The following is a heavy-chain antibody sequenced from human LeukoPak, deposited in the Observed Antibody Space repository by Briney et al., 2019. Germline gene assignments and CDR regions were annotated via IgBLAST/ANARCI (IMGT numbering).Heavy chain of an antibody. CDR2: ISSSGSTI. D-gene: IGHD4-17*01. J-gene: IGHJ4*02. CDR3: ARVSWSGDPFDY. V-gene: IGHV3-11*01. CDR1: GFTFSDYY. Sequence: GGSLRLSCAASGFTFSDYYMSWIRQAPGKGLEWVSYISSSGSTIYYADSVNGRFTISRDNAKNSLYLQMNSLRAEDTAVYYCARVSWSGDPFDYWGQGTLVTVSS.